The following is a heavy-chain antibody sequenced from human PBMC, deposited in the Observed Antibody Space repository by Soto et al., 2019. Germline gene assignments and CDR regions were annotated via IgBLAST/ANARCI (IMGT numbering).Heavy chain of an antibody. J-gene: IGHJ6*02. Sequence: PGESLKISCKGSGYSFTSYWISWVRQMPGKGLEWMGRIDLSDSYTNYSPSFQGHVTISADKSISTAYLQWSSLKASDTAMYYCAIQILIYFDSSGYYYGGSYYYYGMDVWGQGTTVTVSS. CDR3: AIQILIYFDSSGYYYGGSYYYYGMDV. V-gene: IGHV5-10-1*01. D-gene: IGHD3-22*01. CDR1: GYSFTSYW. CDR2: IDLSDSYT.